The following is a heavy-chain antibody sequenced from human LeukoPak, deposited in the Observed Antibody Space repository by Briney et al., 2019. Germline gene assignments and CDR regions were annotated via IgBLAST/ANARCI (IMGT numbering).Heavy chain of an antibody. CDR3: AKVGVFGSGSYYHYYFDY. CDR1: GDSVSSNSAA. Sequence: SQTLSLTCAISGDSVSSNSAAWNWIRQSPSRGLEWLGRTYYRSKWYNDYAVSVKSRITINPGTSKNQFSLQLNSVTPEDTAVYYCAKVGVFGSGSYYHYYFDYWGQGTLVTVSS. D-gene: IGHD3-10*01. J-gene: IGHJ4*02. V-gene: IGHV6-1*01. CDR2: TYYRSKWYN.